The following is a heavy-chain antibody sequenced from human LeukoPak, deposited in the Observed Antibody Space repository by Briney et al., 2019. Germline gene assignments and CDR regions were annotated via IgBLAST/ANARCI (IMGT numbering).Heavy chain of an antibody. CDR3: TTAYSGSYYPQASRNWYFDL. CDR2: IRSKANSYAT. CDR1: GFTFSSYG. J-gene: IGHJ2*01. D-gene: IGHD1-26*01. V-gene: IGHV3-73*01. Sequence: GGSLRLSCAASGFTFSSYGMPWVRQASGKGLEWVGRIRSKANSYATAYAASVKGRFTISRDDSKNTAYLQMNSLKTEDTAVYYCTTAYSGSYYPQASRNWYFDLWGRGTLVTVSS.